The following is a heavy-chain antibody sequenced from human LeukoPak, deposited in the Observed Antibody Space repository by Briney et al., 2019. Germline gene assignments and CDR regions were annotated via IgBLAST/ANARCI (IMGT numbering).Heavy chain of an antibody. Sequence: ASVKVSYKASGYSLTVYHMHWVRQAPGQGLEWMGRINPNSGDTNYAQKFQGRVTMTRDTSISTAYMELSRLRSDDTAVYYCARDYCSSTSCLFDYWGQGTLVTVSS. CDR2: INPNSGDT. CDR1: GYSLTVYH. V-gene: IGHV1-2*06. D-gene: IGHD2-2*01. CDR3: ARDYCSSTSCLFDY. J-gene: IGHJ4*02.